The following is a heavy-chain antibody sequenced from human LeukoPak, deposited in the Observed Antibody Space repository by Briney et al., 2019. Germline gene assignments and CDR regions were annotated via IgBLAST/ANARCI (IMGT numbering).Heavy chain of an antibody. CDR1: GFTFSSYA. CDR3: AKVRGTGYRGYYFDY. D-gene: IGHD3-10*01. Sequence: HSGGSLRLSCAASGFTFSSYAMSWVRQAPGKGLEWVSAISGSGGSTYYADSVKGRFTISRDNSKNTLYLQMNSLRAEDTAVYYCAKVRGTGYRGYYFDYWGQGTLVTVSS. CDR2: ISGSGGST. V-gene: IGHV3-23*01. J-gene: IGHJ4*02.